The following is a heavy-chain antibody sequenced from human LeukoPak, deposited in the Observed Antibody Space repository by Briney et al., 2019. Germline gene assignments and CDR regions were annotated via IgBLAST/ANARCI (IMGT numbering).Heavy chain of an antibody. CDR1: GYSFPVFW. CDR2: IYPGDSDT. CDR3: ARGIGQGVVDY. J-gene: IGHJ4*02. Sequence: GESLKISCKTSGYSFPVFWIGWMRQMPGEGLEWMGIIYPGDSDTRYSPSFQGQVTISADKSISTAYLQWSSLKASDTAMYYCARGIGQGVVDYWGQGTLVTVSS. V-gene: IGHV5-51*01.